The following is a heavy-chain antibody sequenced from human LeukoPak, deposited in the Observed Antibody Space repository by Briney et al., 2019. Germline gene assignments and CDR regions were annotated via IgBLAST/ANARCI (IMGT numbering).Heavy chain of an antibody. Sequence: PSETLSLTCTVSGGSISSSSYYWGWIRQPPGKGLEWIGSIYYSGSTYYNPSLKSRVTISVDTSKNQFSLKLSSVTAADTAVYYCARAWAEAGPPPDSWGQGTLVTVSS. CDR2: IYYSGST. J-gene: IGHJ5*01. CDR1: GGSISSSSYY. CDR3: ARAWAEAGPPPDS. V-gene: IGHV4-39*07. D-gene: IGHD6-19*01.